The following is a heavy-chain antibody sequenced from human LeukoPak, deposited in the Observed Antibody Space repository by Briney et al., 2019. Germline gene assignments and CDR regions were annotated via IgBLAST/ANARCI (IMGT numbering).Heavy chain of an antibody. V-gene: IGHV4-34*01. J-gene: IGHJ1*01. CDR3: ARARGLAAAAQYFQH. Sequence: SETLSLTCAVYGGSFSGYYWSWIRQPPGKGLEWIGEINHSGSTNYNPSLKSRVTISVDTSKNQFSLKLSSVTAADTAVYYCARARGLAAAAQYFQHWGQGTLVTVSS. CDR2: INHSGST. D-gene: IGHD6-13*01. CDR1: GGSFSGYY.